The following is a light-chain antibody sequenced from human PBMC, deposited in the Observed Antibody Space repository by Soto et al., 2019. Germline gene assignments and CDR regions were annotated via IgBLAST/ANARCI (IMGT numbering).Light chain of an antibody. CDR2: AAS. Sequence: DIHMTQSPSSLSASVGDRVTMTCRASQDIRTYVNWYRQKPGKATELLIYAASSLQGGAPSRFSGSGSGTDFTLTISSLQPEDFATYYCQQAYGSPRTFGPGTRVDIK. CDR1: QDIRTY. J-gene: IGKJ3*01. CDR3: QQAYGSPRT. V-gene: IGKV1-39*01.